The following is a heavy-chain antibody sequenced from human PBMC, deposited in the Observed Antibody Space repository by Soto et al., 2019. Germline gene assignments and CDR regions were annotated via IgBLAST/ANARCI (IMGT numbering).Heavy chain of an antibody. CDR1: GFSFSNAW. Sequence: EVQLEESGGGLVKPGGSLRLSCAASGFSFSNAWMNWVRQAPGKGLEWVGRIKSKSDGGTTDYAAPGRGRFTISRDDSKNMLYLQMNSLKGEDTAVYYCTTDSPLDYWGQGTLVTVSS. V-gene: IGHV3-15*07. CDR2: IKSKSDGGTT. J-gene: IGHJ4*02. CDR3: TTDSPLDY.